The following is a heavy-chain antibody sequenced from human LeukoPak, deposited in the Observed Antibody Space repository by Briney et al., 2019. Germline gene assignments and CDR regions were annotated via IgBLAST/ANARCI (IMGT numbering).Heavy chain of an antibody. D-gene: IGHD3-3*01. CDR3: ARGIFGMVLNAFDL. V-gene: IGHV4-59*01. CDR1: GGSISSYY. Sequence: PSETLSLTCTVSGGSISSYYWTWIRQPPGRGLEWAGYISYGGSTNYNPSLKSRVTISVDTSTNQFSLKLSSVTAADTAVYYCARGIFGMVLNAFDLWGRGTMVTVSS. CDR2: ISYGGST. J-gene: IGHJ3*01.